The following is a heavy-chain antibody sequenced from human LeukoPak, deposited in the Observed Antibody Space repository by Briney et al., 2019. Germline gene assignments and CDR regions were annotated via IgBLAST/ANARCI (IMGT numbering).Heavy chain of an antibody. CDR2: INWSGGST. J-gene: IGHJ4*02. V-gene: IGHV3-20*04. CDR3: AREIAHYYDSSGYYYFDY. CDR1: GFTCDDYG. D-gene: IGHD3-22*01. Sequence: GGSLRLSCAASGFTCDDYGMRWVGQAPGKGLEWVSCINWSGGSTGYAESVKGRFTISRDNAKNSLYLQMNSLRAEDTALYYCAREIAHYYDSSGYYYFDYWGQGTLVTVSS.